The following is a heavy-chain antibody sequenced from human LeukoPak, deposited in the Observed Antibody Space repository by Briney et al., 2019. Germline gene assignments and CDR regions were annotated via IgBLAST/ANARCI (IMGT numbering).Heavy chain of an antibody. CDR3: ARHAPSDFWSGSSCYFDR. J-gene: IGHJ2*01. CDR2: IYPGDSDT. D-gene: IGHD3-3*01. CDR1: GYSFTSYW. V-gene: IGHV5-51*01. Sequence: GESLKISCKGSGYSFTSYWIGWVRQMPGKGLGWMGIIYPGDSDTRYSPSFQGQVTISADKTISTAYLQWSSLKASDTAIYYCARHAPSDFWSGSSCYFDRWGRGTLVTVSS.